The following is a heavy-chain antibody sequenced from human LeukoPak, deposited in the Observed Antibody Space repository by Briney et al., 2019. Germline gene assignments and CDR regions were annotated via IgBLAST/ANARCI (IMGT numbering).Heavy chain of an antibody. CDR2: INPNSGGT. J-gene: IGHJ4*02. D-gene: IGHD6-19*01. CDR3: ARSYETAVAGKN. Sequence: GASVKVSCKASGYKFTGYYIQWMRQAPGQGLEWMGWINPNSGGTNYAQKFQGRVTMTRDTSISTAYMELSRLRSDDTAVYYCARSYETAVAGKNWGQGTLVTVSS. CDR1: GYKFTGYY. V-gene: IGHV1-2*02.